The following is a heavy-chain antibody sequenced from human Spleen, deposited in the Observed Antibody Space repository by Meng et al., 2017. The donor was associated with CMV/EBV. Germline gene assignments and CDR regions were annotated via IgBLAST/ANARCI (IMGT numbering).Heavy chain of an antibody. CDR1: GGSITSDDYY. CDR3: ATSRGNTSDN. D-gene: IGHD3-10*01. CDR2: ISNNGRA. V-gene: IGHV4-30-4*08. Sequence: LRLSCTASGGSITSDDYYWSWVRQPPGKGLEWIGYISNNGRAYYIPSLKSRVTISLDTSNNHFSLKLGPVTAAYTAVYYCATSRGNTSDNWGQGTLVTVSS. J-gene: IGHJ4*02.